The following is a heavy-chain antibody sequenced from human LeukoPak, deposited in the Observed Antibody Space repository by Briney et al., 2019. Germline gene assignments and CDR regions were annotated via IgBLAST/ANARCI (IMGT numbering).Heavy chain of an antibody. V-gene: IGHV4-59*01. CDR1: GGSISNYS. D-gene: IGHD6-19*01. CDR2: IYFSGCT. CDR3: ARGSGWYLP. Sequence: SETLSLTCTVSGGSISNYSWTWIRQPPGKGLEWIGYIYFSGCTNYNPSLKSRVTISADTSKNQFSLKVTSVTAADTAIYFCARGSGWYLPWGQGTLVTVSS. J-gene: IGHJ5*02.